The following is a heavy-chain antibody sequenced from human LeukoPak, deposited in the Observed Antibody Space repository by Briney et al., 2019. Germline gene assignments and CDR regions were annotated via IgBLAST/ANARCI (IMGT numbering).Heavy chain of an antibody. CDR2: IIPIFGTA. CDR1: GGTFSSYA. CDR3: AREDSSTLDY. V-gene: IGHV1-69*13. Sequence: PRASVKVSCKASGGTFSSYAISWVRQAPGQGLEWMGGIIPIFGTANYAQKFQGRVTITADESTSTAYMELSSLRSEDTAVYYCAREDSSTLDYWGQGTLVTVSS. J-gene: IGHJ4*02. D-gene: IGHD6-13*01.